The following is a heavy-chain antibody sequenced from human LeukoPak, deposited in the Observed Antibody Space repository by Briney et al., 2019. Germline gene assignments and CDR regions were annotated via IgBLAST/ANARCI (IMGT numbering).Heavy chain of an antibody. Sequence: SETLSLTCTVSDGSTTGTRYYWGWFRQTPGKGPEWIGNINYIGTVYYNPSLRSRATISLDASKNKFPLRLTSVTAADTAVYFCARVTKYDNSRNNYYMDVWGKGTTVTVSS. V-gene: IGHV4-39*06. CDR2: INYIGTV. CDR3: ARVTKYDNSRNNYYMDV. J-gene: IGHJ6*03. CDR1: DGSTTGTRYY. D-gene: IGHD4-17*01.